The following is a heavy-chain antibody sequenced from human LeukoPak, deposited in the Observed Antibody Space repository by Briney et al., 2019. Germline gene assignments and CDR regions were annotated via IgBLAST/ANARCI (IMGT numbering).Heavy chain of an antibody. CDR1: GFTFSSYG. CDR3: AELGITMVGGV. CDR2: ISGGGGST. J-gene: IGHJ6*04. V-gene: IGHV3-23*01. D-gene: IGHD3-10*02. Sequence: GGTLRLSCAASGFTFSSYGMSWVRQAPGKGLEWVSAISGGGGSTYYADSVKGRFTISRDNSKNTLYLQMNSLRVEDTAIYYCAELGITMVGGVWGKGTTVTISS.